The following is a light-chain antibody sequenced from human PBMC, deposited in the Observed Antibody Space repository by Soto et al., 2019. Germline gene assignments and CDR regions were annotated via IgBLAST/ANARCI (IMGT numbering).Light chain of an antibody. CDR2: EDR. CDR1: SSDVGGYKS. J-gene: IGLJ1*01. V-gene: IGLV2-14*01. Sequence: QSDLTLPASVSGSPGHWITITCTGTSSDVGGYKSVSWYQQHPGKAPKLLIYEDRNRPSGVSSRFSGSKSGSTASLTLSGLQSEDEAEYYCCSSAGGNTYVCGTGTKVTVL. CDR3: CSSAGGNTYV.